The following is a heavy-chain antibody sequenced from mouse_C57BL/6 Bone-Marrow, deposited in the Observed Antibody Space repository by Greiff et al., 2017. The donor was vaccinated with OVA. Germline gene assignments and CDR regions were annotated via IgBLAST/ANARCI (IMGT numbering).Heavy chain of an antibody. Sequence: EVQLQQSGAELVRPGASVKLSCTASGFNIKDDYMHWVKQRPEQGLEWIGWIDPENGDTEYASQFQGKATITADPSSNTPYLQLSSLTSEDTAVYYCTLLLWLRPGGLDYWGQGTTLTVSS. CDR2: IDPENGDT. CDR1: GFNIKDDY. J-gene: IGHJ2*01. D-gene: IGHD2-2*01. CDR3: TLLLWLRPGGLDY. V-gene: IGHV14-4*01.